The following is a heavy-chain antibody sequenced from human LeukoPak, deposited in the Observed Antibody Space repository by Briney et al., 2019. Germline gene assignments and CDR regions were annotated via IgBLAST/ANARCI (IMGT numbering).Heavy chain of an antibody. Sequence: GGSLTLSCAASGFTVSSNYMSWVRRAPGKGLEWVSLMYSDGSTYYADSVRDRFTISRDNSRNTLYLQMDSLRAEGTAVYYCARGGSGSVGVPGYIGYWGQGTLVSVSS. CDR1: GFTVSSNY. CDR3: ARGGSGSVGVPGYIGY. J-gene: IGHJ4*02. V-gene: IGHV3-66*02. D-gene: IGHD1-26*01. CDR2: MYSDGST.